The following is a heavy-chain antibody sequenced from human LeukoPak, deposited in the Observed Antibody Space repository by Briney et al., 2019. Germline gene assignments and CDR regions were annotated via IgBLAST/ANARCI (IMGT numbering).Heavy chain of an antibody. CDR3: TRAREFGESHDAFDI. CDR1: GFTFGDYA. J-gene: IGHJ3*02. CDR2: IRSKAYGGTT. Sequence: QAGGSLRLSCEVSGFTFGDYAMSWVRQAPGKGLEWVGFIRSKAYGGTTEYAASVKGRFTISRDDSKSIAYLQMNSLKTEDTGVYYCTRAREFGESHDAFDIWGQGTKVTVSS. V-gene: IGHV3-49*04. D-gene: IGHD3-10*01.